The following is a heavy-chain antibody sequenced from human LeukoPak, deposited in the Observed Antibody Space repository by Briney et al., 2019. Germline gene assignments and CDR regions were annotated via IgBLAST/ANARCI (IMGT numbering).Heavy chain of an antibody. CDR1: GFTFSSYA. D-gene: IGHD3-22*01. V-gene: IGHV3-23*01. CDR2: ISGSGGST. Sequence: GGSLRLSCAASGFTFSSYAMSWVRQAPGKGLEWVSAISGSGGSTYYADSVKGRFIISRDNSKNTLYLQMNSLRAEDTAVYYCAKARDYYDSWGYWGQGTLVTVSS. J-gene: IGHJ4*02. CDR3: AKARDYYDSWGY.